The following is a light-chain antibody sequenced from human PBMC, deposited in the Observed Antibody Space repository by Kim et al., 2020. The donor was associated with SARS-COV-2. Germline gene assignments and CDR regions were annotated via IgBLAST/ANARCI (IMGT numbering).Light chain of an antibody. CDR1: SSNIQSNT. J-gene: IGLJ2*01. V-gene: IGLV1-44*01. CDR2: RND. CDR3: TSWDDSLDVVV. Sequence: GQRVIISCSGRSSNIQSNTVNWYQQLPGTAPKLLIYRNDQRPSGVPGRFSGSKSGTSASLAITGLQSEDEAHYYCTSWDDSLDVVVFGGGTQLTVL.